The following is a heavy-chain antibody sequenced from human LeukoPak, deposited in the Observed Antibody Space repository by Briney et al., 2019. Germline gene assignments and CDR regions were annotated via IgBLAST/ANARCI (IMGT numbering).Heavy chain of an antibody. Sequence: GGSLRLSCAASGFTFGSYEMNWVRQAPGKGLEWVSYISSSSSTIYYADSVKGRFTISRDNAKNSLYLQMNSLRAEDTAVYYCARAPLGYYYDSSGKYYFDYWGQGTLVTVSS. CDR1: GFTFGSYE. D-gene: IGHD3-22*01. CDR3: ARAPLGYYYDSSGKYYFDY. V-gene: IGHV3-48*03. J-gene: IGHJ4*02. CDR2: ISSSSSTI.